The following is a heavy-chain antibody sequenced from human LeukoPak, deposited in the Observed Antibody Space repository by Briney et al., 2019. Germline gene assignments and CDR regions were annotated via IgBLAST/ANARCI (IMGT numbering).Heavy chain of an antibody. Sequence: GGSLRLSCAASGFTFSSYGMSWVRQAPGKGLEWVSAISGSGGSTYYADSVKGRFTISRDNSKNTLYLQMNSLRAEDTAVYYCARGGGYSYGSFDYWGQGTLVTVSS. D-gene: IGHD5-18*01. V-gene: IGHV3-23*01. CDR2: ISGSGGST. J-gene: IGHJ4*02. CDR1: GFTFSSYG. CDR3: ARGGGYSYGSFDY.